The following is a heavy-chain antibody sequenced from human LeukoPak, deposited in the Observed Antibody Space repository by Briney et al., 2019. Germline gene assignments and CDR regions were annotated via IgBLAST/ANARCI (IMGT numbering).Heavy chain of an antibody. V-gene: IGHV4-34*01. CDR2: IYHSGST. Sequence: SETLSLTCAVYGGSFSGYYWSWIRQPPGKGLEWIGSIYHSGSTYYNPSLKSRVTISVDTSKNQFSLKLSSVTAADTAVYYCARDFEGYSGYNDYWGQGTLVTVSS. D-gene: IGHD5-12*01. J-gene: IGHJ4*02. CDR3: ARDFEGYSGYNDY. CDR1: GGSFSGYY.